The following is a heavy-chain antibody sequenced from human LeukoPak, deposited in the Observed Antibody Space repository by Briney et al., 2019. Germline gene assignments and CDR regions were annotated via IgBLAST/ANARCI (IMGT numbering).Heavy chain of an antibody. J-gene: IGHJ6*03. V-gene: IGHV3-21*01. CDR2: ISSSSSYI. CDR3: ARGGSSWYMDV. Sequence: GGSLRLSCAASGFTFSSYTMNWVRQAPGKGLEWVSSISSSSSYIYYADSVKGRFTISRDNAKNSLYLQMNSLRAEDTAVYYCARGGSSWYMDVWGKGTTVTVSS. CDR1: GFTFSSYT.